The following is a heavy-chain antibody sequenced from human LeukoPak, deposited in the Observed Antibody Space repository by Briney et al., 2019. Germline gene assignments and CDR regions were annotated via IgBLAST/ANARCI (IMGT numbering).Heavy chain of an antibody. J-gene: IGHJ4*02. CDR3: ARDREDIVLLPGAKRKTWYFDY. V-gene: IGHV4-34*01. CDR1: GGSFSGYY. Sequence: SETLSLTCAVYGGSFSGYYWSWIRQPPGKGLDWIGEINHSGSTNYNPSLKSRVTISVDTSKNQFSLKLSSVTAADTAVYYCARDREDIVLLPGAKRKTWYFDYWGQGTLVTVSS. D-gene: IGHD2-2*01. CDR2: INHSGST.